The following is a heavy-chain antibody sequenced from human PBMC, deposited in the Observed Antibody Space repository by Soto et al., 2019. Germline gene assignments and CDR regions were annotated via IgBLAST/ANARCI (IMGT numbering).Heavy chain of an antibody. J-gene: IGHJ4*02. Sequence: QVQLQESGPGLVKPSETLSLTCTVSGDSMYNYYWNWIRQPAGKGLEWIGRISARGSTNYNPSLKSRVTLSLDTSMNQFSLRLSSVTAADTAVYYCARDPGDAYTYLFDYWGQGTLVTVSS. D-gene: IGHD5-18*01. V-gene: IGHV4-4*07. CDR3: ARDPGDAYTYLFDY. CDR2: ISARGST. CDR1: GDSMYNYY.